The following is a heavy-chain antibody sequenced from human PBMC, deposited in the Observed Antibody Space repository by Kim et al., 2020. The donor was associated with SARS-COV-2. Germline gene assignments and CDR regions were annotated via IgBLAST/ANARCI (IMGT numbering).Heavy chain of an antibody. V-gene: IGHV3-21*01. J-gene: IGHJ6*02. D-gene: IGHD4-17*01. CDR3: ARGFRGDYVFPPKNRMDV. Sequence: GGSLRLSCAASGFTFSSYSMNWVRQAPGKGLEWVSSISSSSSYIYYADSVKGRFTISRDNAKNSLYLQMNSLRAEDTAVYYCARGFRGDYVFPPKNRMDVWGQGTTVTVSS. CDR2: ISSSSSYI. CDR1: GFTFSSYS.